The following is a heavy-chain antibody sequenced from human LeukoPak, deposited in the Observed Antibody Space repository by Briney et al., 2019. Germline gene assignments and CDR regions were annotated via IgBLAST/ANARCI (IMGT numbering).Heavy chain of an antibody. CDR3: ARDPRASGSLDY. CDR1: GFTFSSYG. J-gene: IGHJ4*02. D-gene: IGHD6-6*01. V-gene: IGHV3-33*01. CDR2: IWYDGNSK. Sequence: GRSLRLSCAASGFTFSSYGMHWVRQAPGKGLEWVAVIWYDGNSKYYADSVKGRFTISRDNSKNTLYLQMNSLRAEDTAVYYCARDPRASGSLDYWGQGTLVTVSS.